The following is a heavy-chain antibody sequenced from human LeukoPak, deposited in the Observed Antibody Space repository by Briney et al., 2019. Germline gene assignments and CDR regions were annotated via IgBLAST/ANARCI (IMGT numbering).Heavy chain of an antibody. CDR3: STEGVYHDSSGFFMSEY. Sequence: GGSLRLSCAASGFTFANYAMSWVRQAPGKGLEWVGRIKSKTDGGTTDYAAPVNGRFTISIDDSKNTLYLHMNSLKTEDTALYYCSTEGVYHDSSGFFMSEYWGQGTLVTVSS. CDR2: IKSKTDGGTT. CDR1: GFTFANYA. D-gene: IGHD3-22*01. J-gene: IGHJ4*02. V-gene: IGHV3-15*01.